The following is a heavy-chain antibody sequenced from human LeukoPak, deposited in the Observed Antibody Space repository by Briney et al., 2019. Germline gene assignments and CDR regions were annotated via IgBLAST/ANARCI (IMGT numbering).Heavy chain of an antibody. J-gene: IGHJ4*02. D-gene: IGHD3-16*02. CDR2: IYYSGST. CDR3: ARASVISLVGGYFDY. Sequence: PSETLSLTCTVSGGSISSYYWSWIRQPPGKGLEWIGYIYYSGSTNYNPSLKSRVTISVDTSKNQFSLKLSSVTAADTAVYYCARASVISLVGGYFDYWGQGTLVTVSS. CDR1: GGSISSYY. V-gene: IGHV4-59*08.